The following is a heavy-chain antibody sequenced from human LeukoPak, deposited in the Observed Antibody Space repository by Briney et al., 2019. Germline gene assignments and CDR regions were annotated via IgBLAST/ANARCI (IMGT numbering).Heavy chain of an antibody. V-gene: IGHV1-2*02. CDR1: GYSFADYY. J-gene: IGHJ4*02. D-gene: IGHD3-3*01. CDR2: IKPNSGDT. CDR3: ARDTGYYDFWSGYYDSDFDY. Sequence: ASVKVSCKASGYSFADYYMRWVRQAPGQGLEWMGWIKPNSGDTRSAQKFQGRVIMTRDTSTGTAYMELRSLRSDDTAVYYCARDTGYYDFWSGYYDSDFDYWGQGTLVTVSS.